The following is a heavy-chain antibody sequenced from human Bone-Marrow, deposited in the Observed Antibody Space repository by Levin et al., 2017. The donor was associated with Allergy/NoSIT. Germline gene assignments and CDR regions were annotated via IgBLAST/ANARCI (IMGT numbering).Heavy chain of an antibody. J-gene: IGHJ4*02. CDR2: IYHSGST. D-gene: IGHD2-15*01. CDR1: GESISRGDYY. Sequence: RASETLSLTCTVSGESISRGDYYWSWIRQHPGTGLEWIGYIYHSGSTYYNPSLKSRVTISIDTSKNQFSLKLASVTAADTAVYYCVRAYGPSVVVESWGQGTLVTVSS. V-gene: IGHV4-31*03. CDR3: VRAYGPSVVVES.